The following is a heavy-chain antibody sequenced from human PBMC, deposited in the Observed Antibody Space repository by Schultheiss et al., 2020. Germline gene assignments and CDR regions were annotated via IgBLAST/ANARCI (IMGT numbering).Heavy chain of an antibody. CDR1: GGSFSGYY. Sequence: SETLSLTCAVYGGSFSGYYWSWIRQPPGKGLEWIGYIYHSVSTNYNPSLKRRVTISLDTSKTQFSLKLRSVHAADTAVYYCARGEGYSGKPLDVFDMWGPGTMVTVSS. CDR2: IYHSVST. V-gene: IGHV4-59*01. CDR3: ARGEGYSGKPLDVFDM. D-gene: IGHD1-26*01. J-gene: IGHJ3*02.